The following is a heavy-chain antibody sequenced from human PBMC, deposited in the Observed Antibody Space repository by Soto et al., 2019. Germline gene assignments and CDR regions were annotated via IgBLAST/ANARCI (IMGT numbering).Heavy chain of an antibody. CDR1: GFTFSSYG. J-gene: IGHJ4*02. D-gene: IGHD5-12*01. CDR2: IWYDGSNK. Sequence: QVQLVESGGGVVQPGRSLRLSCAASGFTFSSYGMHWVRQAPGKGLEWVAVIWYDGSNKYYADSVKGRFTIYRDNSKNPLYRHMNRLRAEDTAVYYCARDRPAAYSGYDYPDYWGQGTLVTVSS. CDR3: ARDRPAAYSGYDYPDY. V-gene: IGHV3-33*01.